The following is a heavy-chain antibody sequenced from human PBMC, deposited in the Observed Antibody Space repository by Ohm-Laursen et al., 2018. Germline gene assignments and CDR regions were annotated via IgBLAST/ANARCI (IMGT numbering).Heavy chain of an antibody. D-gene: IGHD3-22*01. J-gene: IGHJ6*02. CDR3: AKDRGSSGYYYNYGMDV. CDR1: GFTFDDYA. V-gene: IGHV3-9*01. CDR2: ISWNSVSI. Sequence: SLRLSCAASGFTFDDYAMHWVRQAPGKGLEWVSGISWNSVSIAYAGSVKGRFTISRDNARNSLYLQMNSLRVEDTALYYCAKDRGSSGYYYNYGMDVWGQGTTVTVS.